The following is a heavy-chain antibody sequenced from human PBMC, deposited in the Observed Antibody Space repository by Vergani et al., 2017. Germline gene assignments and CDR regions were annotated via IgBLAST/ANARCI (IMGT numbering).Heavy chain of an antibody. CDR1: GGTFSSYA. J-gene: IGHJ4*02. CDR2: IIPIFGTA. CDR3: AKDLHPAPIAAAGTPGLGIDY. V-gene: IGHV1-69*01. Sequence: QVQLVQSGAEVKKPGSSVKVSCKASGGTFSSYAISWVRQAPGQGLEWMGGIIPIFGTANYAQKFQGRVTITADESTSTAYMELSSLRSEDTAVYYCAKDLHPAPIAAAGTPGLGIDYWGQGTLVTVSS. D-gene: IGHD6-13*01.